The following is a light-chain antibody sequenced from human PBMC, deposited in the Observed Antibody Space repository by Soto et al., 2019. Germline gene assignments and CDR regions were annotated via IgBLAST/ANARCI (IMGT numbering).Light chain of an antibody. Sequence: QSALTQPASVSGSPGQSITISCTGTSGDIGSYTYVSWYQQYPGKAPKLLISEVTNRPSGVSNRFSGSKSGNTASLTITGLQAEDEAHYYCQSYDSSLSRLVFGGGTKVTVL. CDR3: QSYDSSLSRLV. V-gene: IGLV2-14*01. J-gene: IGLJ2*01. CDR1: SGDIGSYTY. CDR2: EVT.